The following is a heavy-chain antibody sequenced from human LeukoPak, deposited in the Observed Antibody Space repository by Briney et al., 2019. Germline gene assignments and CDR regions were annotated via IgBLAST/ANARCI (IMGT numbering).Heavy chain of an antibody. D-gene: IGHD4-11*01. J-gene: IGHJ4*02. CDR2: INPSGGST. CDR3: ARDYSNARAFDY. CDR1: GYTFTNYF. V-gene: IGHV1-46*01. Sequence: ASVKVSCKASGYTFTNYFIHWVRQAHGQGLEWMGIINPSGGSTSYAQKFQGTVTMTRDTSTNTVYMGLSSLRSEDTAVYYCARDYSNARAFDYWGQGTLVTVSS.